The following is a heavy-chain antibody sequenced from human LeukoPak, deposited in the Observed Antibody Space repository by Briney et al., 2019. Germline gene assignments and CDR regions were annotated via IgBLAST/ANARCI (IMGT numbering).Heavy chain of an antibody. CDR1: GDSISSSNCY. D-gene: IGHD3-3*01. J-gene: IGHJ4*02. V-gene: IGHV4-39*07. CDR3: ARLSLKVLEWSPTKGKETHYFDY. Sequence: SETLSLTCTVSGDSISSSNCYWGWIRQPPGKGLEWIGEIYHSGSTNYNPSLKSRVTILADKSKNQFSLKLSSVTAADTAVYYCARLSLKVLEWSPTKGKETHYFDYWGQGTLVTVPS. CDR2: IYHSGST.